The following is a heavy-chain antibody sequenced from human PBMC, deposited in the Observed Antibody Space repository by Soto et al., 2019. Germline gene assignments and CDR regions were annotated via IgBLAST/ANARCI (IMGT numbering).Heavy chain of an antibody. J-gene: IGHJ5*02. CDR3: AGFYRGSHNWFDP. Sequence: SETLSLTCTFSVGSISSGDYYCSWIRQPPWKGLEWIGYIYYSGSTYYNPSLKSRVTISVDTSKNQFSLKLSSVTAADTAVYYCAGFYRGSHNWFDPWGQATLVTLSS. D-gene: IGHD2-15*01. V-gene: IGHV4-30-4*01. CDR1: VGSISSGDYY. CDR2: IYYSGST.